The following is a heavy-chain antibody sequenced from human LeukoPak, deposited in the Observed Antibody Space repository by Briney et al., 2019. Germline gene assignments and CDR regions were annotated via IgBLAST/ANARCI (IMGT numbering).Heavy chain of an antibody. CDR1: GGTFSSYA. CDR2: IIPIFGTA. CDR3: AGSYSGSLDY. V-gene: IGHV1-69*05. D-gene: IGHD1-26*01. J-gene: IGHJ4*02. Sequence: ASVKVSCKASGGTFSSYAISWARQAPGQGLEWMGGIIPIFGTANYAQKFQGRVTITTDESTSTAYMELSSLRSEDTAVYYCAGSYSGSLDYWGQGTLVTASS.